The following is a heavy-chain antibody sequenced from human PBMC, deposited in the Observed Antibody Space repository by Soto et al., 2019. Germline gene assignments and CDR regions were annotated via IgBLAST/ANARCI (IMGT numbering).Heavy chain of an antibody. CDR3: ARGRGGGTTTNFDY. V-gene: IGHV4-34*01. D-gene: IGHD1-7*01. Sequence: SETLSLTCVVYGGSFSCYYWNWIRQPPEKGLEWIGDINHSGSTNYHPSLKSRATISVDTSKNQFSLKLSSVTAADTALYYCARGRGGGTTTNFDYWGQGTLVTVSS. CDR2: INHSGST. J-gene: IGHJ4*02. CDR1: GGSFSCYY.